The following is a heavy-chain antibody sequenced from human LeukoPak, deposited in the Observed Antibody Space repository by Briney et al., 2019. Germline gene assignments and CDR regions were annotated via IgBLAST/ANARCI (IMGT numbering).Heavy chain of an antibody. Sequence: GGSLRLSCAASGFTFGSYSMNWVRQAPGKGLEWVSSISSSSSYIYYADSVKGRFTISRDNAKNSLYLQMNSLRAEDTAVYYCARERTEGAFDIWGHGTMVTVSS. CDR1: GFTFGSYS. D-gene: IGHD1-14*01. J-gene: IGHJ3*02. V-gene: IGHV3-21*01. CDR2: ISSSSSYI. CDR3: ARERTEGAFDI.